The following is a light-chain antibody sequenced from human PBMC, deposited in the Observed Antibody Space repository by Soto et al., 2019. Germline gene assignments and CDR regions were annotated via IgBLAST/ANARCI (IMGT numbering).Light chain of an antibody. CDR2: AAY. CDR3: QQRFRTPYT. J-gene: IGKJ2*01. CDR1: HNISSH. V-gene: IGKV1-39*01. Sequence: DIQMTQSPSSLYAFIGDRVTITCRKSHNISSHLNWYHQNPGKTPNLLIYAAYSLQSGLPSGFSGSESGTDFTLPITSLKPDDFPTHYCQQRFRTPYTFGQGTKLQIK.